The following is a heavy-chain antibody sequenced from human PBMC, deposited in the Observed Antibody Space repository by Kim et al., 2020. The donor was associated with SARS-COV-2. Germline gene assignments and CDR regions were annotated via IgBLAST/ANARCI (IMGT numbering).Heavy chain of an antibody. CDR3: ARDCSYYDSRDSLNDAFDI. V-gene: IGHV3-30-3*01. D-gene: IGHD3-22*01. CDR2: ISYDGSNK. Sequence: GGSLRLSCAASGFTFSSYAMHWVRQAPGKGLEWVAVISYDGSNKYYADSVKGRFTISRDNSKNTLYLQMNSLRAEDTAVYYCARDCSYYDSRDSLNDAFDIWGQGTMVTVSS. J-gene: IGHJ3*02. CDR1: GFTFSSYA.